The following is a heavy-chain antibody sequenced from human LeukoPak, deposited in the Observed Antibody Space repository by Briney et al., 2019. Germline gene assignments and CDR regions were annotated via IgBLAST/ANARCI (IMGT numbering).Heavy chain of an antibody. V-gene: IGHV3-53*01. CDR1: GFTVSSIY. J-gene: IGHJ6*03. D-gene: IGHD3-16*01. Sequence: GGSLRLSCAASGFTVSSIYMSWVRQAPGKGPDWVSVIYSGGTTYYADSVKGRFTISRDNSKNTLYLQMNNLRAEDTAVYYCARCTFYYYMDVWGKGTTVTVSS. CDR3: ARCTFYYYMDV. CDR2: IYSGGTT.